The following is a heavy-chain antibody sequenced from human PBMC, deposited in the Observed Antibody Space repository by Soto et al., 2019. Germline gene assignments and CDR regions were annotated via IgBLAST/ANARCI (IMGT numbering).Heavy chain of an antibody. J-gene: IGHJ5*02. Sequence: SETLSLTCAVSGYSISGGYHWGWIRQPPGKGLEWIASIFRSGASHYSPSLKSRGTISVDTSKNQFSLKLISVTAADTAVYYCARARGADRPNWFDPWGQGTQVTVS. CDR2: IFRSGAS. V-gene: IGHV4-38-2*01. CDR3: ARARGADRPNWFDP. D-gene: IGHD3-10*01. CDR1: GYSISGGYH.